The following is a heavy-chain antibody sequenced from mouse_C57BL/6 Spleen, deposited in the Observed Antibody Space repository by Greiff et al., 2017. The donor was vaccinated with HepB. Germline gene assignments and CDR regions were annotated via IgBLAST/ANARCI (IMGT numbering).Heavy chain of an antibody. CDR3: ARQGDDGYYGFAY. CDR2: ISNLAYSI. Sequence: EVMLVESGGGLVQPGGSLKLSCAASGFTFSDYGMAWVRQAPRKGPEWVAFISNLAYSIYYADTVTGRFTISRENAKNTLYLEMSSLRSEDTAMYYCARQGDDGYYGFAYWGQGTLVTVSA. V-gene: IGHV5-15*01. CDR1: GFTFSDYG. J-gene: IGHJ3*01. D-gene: IGHD2-3*01.